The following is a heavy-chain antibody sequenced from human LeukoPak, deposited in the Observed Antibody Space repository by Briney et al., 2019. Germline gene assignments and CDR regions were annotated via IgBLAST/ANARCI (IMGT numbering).Heavy chain of an antibody. Sequence: SETLSLTCTVSGGSISSYYWSWIRQPAGKGLEWIGRIYTSGSTNYNPSLKSRVTISVDTSKNQFSLKLSSVTAADTAVYYCASGYYYDSSGYYDGMDVWGQGTTVTVSS. CDR2: IYTSGST. J-gene: IGHJ6*02. CDR3: ASGYYYDSSGYYDGMDV. D-gene: IGHD3-22*01. V-gene: IGHV4-4*07. CDR1: GGSISSYY.